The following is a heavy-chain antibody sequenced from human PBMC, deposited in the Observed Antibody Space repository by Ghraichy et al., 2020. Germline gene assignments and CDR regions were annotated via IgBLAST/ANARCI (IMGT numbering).Heavy chain of an antibody. CDR2: IKQDGSEK. D-gene: IGHD3-3*01. CDR1: GFTFSSYW. J-gene: IGHJ6*02. Sequence: GGSLRLSCAASGFTFSSYWMSWVRQAPGKGLEWVANIKQDGSEKYYVDSVKGRFTISRDNAKNSLYLQMNSLRAEDTAVYYCARDEGWGSGYYPTLYYYYGMDVWGQGTTVTVSS. V-gene: IGHV3-7*01. CDR3: ARDEGWGSGYYPTLYYYYGMDV.